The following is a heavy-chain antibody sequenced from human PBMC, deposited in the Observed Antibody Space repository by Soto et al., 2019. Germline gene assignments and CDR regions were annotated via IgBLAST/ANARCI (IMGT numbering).Heavy chain of an antibody. Sequence: GGSLRLSCAASGFTFSSYAMSWVRQAPGKGLEWVSAISGSGGSTYYADSVKGRFTISRDNSKNTLYLQMNSLRAEDTAVYYCAKAGSSSGWYCGLYYYGMDVWGQGTTVTVSS. CDR1: GFTFSSYA. D-gene: IGHD6-13*01. J-gene: IGHJ6*02. CDR3: AKAGSSSGWYCGLYYYGMDV. V-gene: IGHV3-23*01. CDR2: ISGSGGST.